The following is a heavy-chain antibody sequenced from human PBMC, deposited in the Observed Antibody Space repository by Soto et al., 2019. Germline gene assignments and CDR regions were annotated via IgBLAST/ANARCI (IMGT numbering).Heavy chain of an antibody. CDR3: ARDTWRRYCSSTSCGYYYYGMDV. CDR2: INPNSGGT. V-gene: IGHV1-2*04. D-gene: IGHD2-2*01. Sequence: VKVSCKASGYTFTGYYMHWVRQAPGQGLEWMGWINPNSGGTNYAQKFQGWVTMTRDTSISTAYMELSRLRSDDTAVYYCARDTWRRYCSSTSCGYYYYGMDVWGQGTTVTVSS. CDR1: GYTFTGYY. J-gene: IGHJ6*02.